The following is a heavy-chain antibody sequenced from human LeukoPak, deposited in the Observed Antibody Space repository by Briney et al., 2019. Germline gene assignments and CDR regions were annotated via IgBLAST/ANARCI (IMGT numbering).Heavy chain of an antibody. CDR1: GFTFGSYS. CDR3: ARNSVTTGYYFDY. Sequence: GGSLRLSCAASGFTFGSYSMHWVRHAPGKGLERVAVISYDGRNTYYAKSVKGRFTISRDDSKNTLYLQMNSLRADDTAVYYCARNSVTTGYYFDYWGQGTLVTVSS. D-gene: IGHD4-17*01. J-gene: IGHJ4*02. V-gene: IGHV3-30*04. CDR2: ISYDGRNT.